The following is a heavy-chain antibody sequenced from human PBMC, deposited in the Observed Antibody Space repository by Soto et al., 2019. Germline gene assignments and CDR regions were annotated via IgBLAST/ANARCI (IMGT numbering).Heavy chain of an antibody. D-gene: IGHD3-3*01. CDR3: AREVNPFGVVIITGYYYYYGMDV. V-gene: IGHV3-33*01. J-gene: IGHJ6*02. Sequence: GGSLRLSCAASGFTFSSYGMHWVRQAPGKGLEWVAVIWYDGSNKYYADSVKGRFTISRDNSKNTLYLQMNSLRAEDTAVYYCAREVNPFGVVIITGYYYYYGMDVWGQGTTVTVSS. CDR2: IWYDGSNK. CDR1: GFTFSSYG.